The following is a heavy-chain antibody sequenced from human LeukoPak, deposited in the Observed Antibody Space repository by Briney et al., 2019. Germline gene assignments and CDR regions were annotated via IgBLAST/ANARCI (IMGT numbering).Heavy chain of an antibody. Sequence: ASVKVSCKASQYTFSDHAMHWVRQAPGQGLEWMAWINPFSGDTNSAQKFHGRVTVTLDTSNSTAYMQLDRLTSDDTAIYYCARGSRVGATFDYWGQGTLVAVSP. CDR3: ARGSRVGATFDY. D-gene: IGHD1-26*01. J-gene: IGHJ4*02. V-gene: IGHV1-2*02. CDR1: QYTFSDHA. CDR2: INPFSGDT.